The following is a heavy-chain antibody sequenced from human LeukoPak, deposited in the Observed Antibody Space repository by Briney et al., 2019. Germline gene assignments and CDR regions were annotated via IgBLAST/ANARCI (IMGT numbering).Heavy chain of an antibody. CDR1: GFTVSSNY. J-gene: IGHJ5*02. CDR2: TYSGGST. D-gene: IGHD6-13*01. CDR3: ARDPDSSSWYFNWFDP. V-gene: IGHV3-66*01. Sequence: PGGSLRLSCAASGFTVSSNYMSWVRQAPGKGLEWVSVTYSGGSTYYADSVKGRFTISRDNSKNTLYLQMNSLRAEDTAVYYCARDPDSSSWYFNWFDPWGQGTLVTVSS.